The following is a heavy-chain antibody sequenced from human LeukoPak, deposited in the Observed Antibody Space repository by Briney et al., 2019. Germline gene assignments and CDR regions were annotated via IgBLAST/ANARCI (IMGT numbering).Heavy chain of an antibody. V-gene: IGHV4-39*07. CDR2: IYYSGST. CDR1: GGSISSSSYY. Sequence: SETLSLTCTVSGGSISSSSYYWGWIRQPPGTGLEWIGSIYYSGSTYYNPSLKSRVTISVDTSKNQFSLKLSSVTAADTAVYYCARGRGYSSRKWFDPWGQGTLVTVSS. D-gene: IGHD5-18*01. J-gene: IGHJ5*02. CDR3: ARGRGYSSRKWFDP.